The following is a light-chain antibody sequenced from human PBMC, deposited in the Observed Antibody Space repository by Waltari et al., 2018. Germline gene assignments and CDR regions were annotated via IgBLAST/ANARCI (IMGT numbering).Light chain of an antibody. CDR1: QTISSY. CDR3: QQYNSYPVT. CDR2: TAS. J-gene: IGKJ1*01. V-gene: IGKV1-39*01. Sequence: DIQMTQSPSSLSASVGDRVTITCRASQTISSYLNWYQQKPGKAPHLLIYTASSLQSGVPSRFSGSGSGTDFTLTISSLQPEDFATYYCQQYNSYPVTFGQGTKVEIK.